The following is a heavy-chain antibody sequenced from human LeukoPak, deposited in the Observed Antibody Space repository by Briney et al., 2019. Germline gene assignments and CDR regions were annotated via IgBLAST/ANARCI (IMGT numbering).Heavy chain of an antibody. CDR2: IWYDGSNK. D-gene: IGHD3-22*01. J-gene: IGHJ4*02. CDR3: AKGEDSGYYDY. V-gene: IGHV3-33*06. CDR1: GFTFSSYG. Sequence: PGGSLRLSCAASGFTFSSYGMHGVRQAPGKGLEWVAVIWYDGSNKYYADSVKGRFTISRDNSKNTLYLQMNSLRGEDTAVYYCAKGEDSGYYDYWGQGTLVSVSS.